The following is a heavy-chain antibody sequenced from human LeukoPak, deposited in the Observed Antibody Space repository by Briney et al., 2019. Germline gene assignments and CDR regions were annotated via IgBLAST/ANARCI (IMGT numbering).Heavy chain of an antibody. CDR3: ASLVGPSPFFDY. D-gene: IGHD2-2*01. V-gene: IGHV4-31*03. Sequence: PSQTLSLTCTVSGGSISSGGYYWSWIRQRPGKGLEWIGYIYYSGSTYYNPSLKSRVTISVDTSKNQFSLKLSSVTAADTAVYYCASLVGPSPFFDYWGQGTLVTVSS. CDR1: GGSISSGGYY. CDR2: IYYSGST. J-gene: IGHJ4*02.